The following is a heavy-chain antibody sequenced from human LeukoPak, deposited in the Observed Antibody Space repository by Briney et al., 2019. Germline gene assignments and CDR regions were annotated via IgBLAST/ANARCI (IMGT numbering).Heavy chain of an antibody. D-gene: IGHD2-15*01. J-gene: IGHJ3*02. CDR2: IYDSGST. Sequence: SQTLSLTCTVSGASIRSGDYYWSWIRQPPGKGLEWIGCIYDSGSTYYNPSLKSRITISVDTSENRFSLKLSSVTATDTAVYYCARDCSGGSCYGAFDIWGQGTMVTVSS. CDR3: ARDCSGGSCYGAFDI. V-gene: IGHV4-30-4*01. CDR1: GASIRSGDYY.